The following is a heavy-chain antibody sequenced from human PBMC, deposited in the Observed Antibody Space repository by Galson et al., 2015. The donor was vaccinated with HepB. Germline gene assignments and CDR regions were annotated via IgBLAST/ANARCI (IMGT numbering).Heavy chain of an antibody. CDR3: ARGYCSGGSCYRDAFDI. D-gene: IGHD2-15*01. CDR1: GYSFTSYW. CDR2: IYPGDSDT. J-gene: IGHJ3*02. Sequence: QSGAEVKKPGESLKTSCKGSGYSFTSYWIGWGRHMPGKGLERMGIIYPGDSDTSYSPSFQGQVTISADKSISTAYLQWSSLKASDTAMYYCARGYCSGGSCYRDAFDIWGQGTMVTVSS. V-gene: IGHV5-51*03.